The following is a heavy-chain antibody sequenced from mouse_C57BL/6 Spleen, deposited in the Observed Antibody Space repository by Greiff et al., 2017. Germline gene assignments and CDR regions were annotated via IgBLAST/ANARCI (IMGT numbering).Heavy chain of an antibody. CDR2: IYPGAGAT. Sequence: QVQLQQSGPELVKPGASVKISCKASGYAFSSSWMNWVKQRPGKGLEWIGRIYPGAGATNYNGKFKGKATLTADTSSSTAYMQLSSLTSEDSAVYYCARGDYGSSCGWYFAVWGTGTPVTVSS. D-gene: IGHD1-1*01. V-gene: IGHV1-82*01. J-gene: IGHJ1*03. CDR1: GYAFSSSW. CDR3: ARGDYGSSCGWYFAV.